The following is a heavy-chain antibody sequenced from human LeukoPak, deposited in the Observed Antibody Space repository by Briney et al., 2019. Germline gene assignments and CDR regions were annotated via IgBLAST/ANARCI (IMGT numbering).Heavy chain of an antibody. CDR3: ARGYYDILTGPTYYYYMDV. D-gene: IGHD3-9*01. CDR2: INHSGSA. Sequence: SSETLSLTCAVYGGSFSGYYWSWIRQPPGKGLEWIGEINHSGSANYNPSLKSRVTISVDTSKNQFSLKLSSVTAADTAVYYCARGYYDILTGPTYYYYMDVWGKGTTVTVSS. J-gene: IGHJ6*03. V-gene: IGHV4-34*01. CDR1: GGSFSGYY.